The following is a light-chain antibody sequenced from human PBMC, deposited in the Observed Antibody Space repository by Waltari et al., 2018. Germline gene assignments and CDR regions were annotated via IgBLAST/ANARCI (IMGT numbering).Light chain of an antibody. Sequence: DIVMTQSPDSLTVSLGERATINCKSSQSIFQSSYNKNYLAWYQQRPGQPPKLLIYWASTRVSGVPDRFAGSGSGTDFPLTISSLQAEDVAVYYCQQHYSTPYTFGQGTKLEIK. CDR3: QQHYSTPYT. CDR2: WAS. J-gene: IGKJ2*01. V-gene: IGKV4-1*01. CDR1: QSIFQSSYNKNY.